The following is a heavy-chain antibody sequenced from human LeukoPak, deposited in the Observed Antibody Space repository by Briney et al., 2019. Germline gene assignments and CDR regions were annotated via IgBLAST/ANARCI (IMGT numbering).Heavy chain of an antibody. Sequence: GASVKVSCKASGYSFTDYFMHWVRQAPGQGLGWMGWINLNSGGTKYAQKFQGRVTMTRDTSISTAYMELSSLRSDDTAVYYCARNDRILSATTNKWFDPWGQGTLVTVSS. J-gene: IGHJ5*02. D-gene: IGHD2-15*01. CDR1: GYSFTDYF. V-gene: IGHV1-2*02. CDR2: INLNSGGT. CDR3: ARNDRILSATTNKWFDP.